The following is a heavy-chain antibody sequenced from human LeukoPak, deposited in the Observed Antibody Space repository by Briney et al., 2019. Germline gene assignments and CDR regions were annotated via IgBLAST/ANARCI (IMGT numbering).Heavy chain of an antibody. Sequence: GGSLRLSCAASGFTFSSYAMSWVRQAPGKGLVWVSRIDYDGSITNYADSVKGRFTISRDNARNTLYLQMNSLRVDDTAVYFCVKDLGGNYDYWGQGTLVTVSS. CDR1: GFTFSSYA. D-gene: IGHD1-7*01. CDR2: IDYDGSIT. CDR3: VKDLGGNYDY. V-gene: IGHV3-74*01. J-gene: IGHJ4*02.